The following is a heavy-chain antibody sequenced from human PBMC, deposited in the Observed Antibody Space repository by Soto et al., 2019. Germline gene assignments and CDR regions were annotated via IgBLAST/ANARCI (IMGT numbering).Heavy chain of an antibody. D-gene: IGHD6-13*01. CDR2: IYYSGST. J-gene: IGHJ6*03. CDR1: GGSISSYY. CDR3: ARGEQQLDYYYYYYMDV. Sequence: PSETLSLTCTVSGGSISSYYLSWIRQPPGKGLEWIGYIYYSGSTNYNPSLKSRVTISVDTSKNQFSLKLSSVTAADTAVYYCARGEQQLDYYYYYYMDVWGKGTTVTVSS. V-gene: IGHV4-59*01.